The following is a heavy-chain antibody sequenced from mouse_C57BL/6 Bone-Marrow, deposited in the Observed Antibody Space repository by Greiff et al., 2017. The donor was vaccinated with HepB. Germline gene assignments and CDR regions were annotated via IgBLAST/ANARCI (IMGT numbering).Heavy chain of an antibody. CDR2: IWTGGGT. CDR1: GFSLTSYA. CDR3: ARKMEPYYGSSYWYFDV. V-gene: IGHV2-9-1*01. D-gene: IGHD1-1*01. J-gene: IGHJ1*03. Sequence: VKLMESGPGLVAPSQRLSITCTVSGFSLTSYAISWVRQPPGKGLEWLGVIWTGGGTNYNSALKSRLSISKDNSKSQVFLKMNSLQTDDTARYYCARKMEPYYGSSYWYFDVWGTGTTVTVSS.